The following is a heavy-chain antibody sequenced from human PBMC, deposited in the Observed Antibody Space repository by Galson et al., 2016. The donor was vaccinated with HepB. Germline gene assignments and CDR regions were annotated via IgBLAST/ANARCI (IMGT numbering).Heavy chain of an antibody. D-gene: IGHD6-6*01. Sequence: SLRLSCAASGFIFSTYGMHWVRQAPGKGLEWVAVILYDGSNKYYADSVKGRFTVSRDNSENTLYLQMNSLRADDTAVYYCARDGRQDRGSIFDYWGQGTLVTVSS. CDR2: ILYDGSNK. CDR1: GFIFSTYG. J-gene: IGHJ4*02. V-gene: IGHV3-30*03. CDR3: ARDGRQDRGSIFDY.